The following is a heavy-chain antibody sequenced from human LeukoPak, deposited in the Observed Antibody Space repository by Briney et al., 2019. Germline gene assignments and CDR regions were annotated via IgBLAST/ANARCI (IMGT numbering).Heavy chain of an antibody. D-gene: IGHD2-15*01. CDR3: ASHVAASIRYYYYYMDV. J-gene: IGHJ6*03. CDR1: GFTFSSYS. V-gene: IGHV3-21*01. CDR2: ISSSSSYI. Sequence: GGSLRLSCAASGFTFSSYSMNWVRQAPGKGLEWVSSISSSSSYIYYADSMKGRFTISRDNAKNTLYLQMNSLRAEDTAVYYCASHVAASIRYYYYYMDVWGKGTTVTVSS.